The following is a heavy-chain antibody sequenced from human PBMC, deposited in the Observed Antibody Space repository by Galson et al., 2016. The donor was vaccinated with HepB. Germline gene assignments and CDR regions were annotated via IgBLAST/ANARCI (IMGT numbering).Heavy chain of an antibody. D-gene: IGHD3-22*01. CDR3: ARGVRRAFYYDSSDYLVYFDY. CDR1: GYTFTNYG. J-gene: IGHJ4*02. Sequence: SVKVSCKASGYTFTNYGISWVRQAPGQGLEWMGWISAYNGNTNYAQNLQGRVTMTTDTSTSTAYMELRSLRSDDTAVYFCARGVRRAFYYDSSDYLVYFDYWGQGTLVTVSS. CDR2: ISAYNGNT. V-gene: IGHV1-18*01.